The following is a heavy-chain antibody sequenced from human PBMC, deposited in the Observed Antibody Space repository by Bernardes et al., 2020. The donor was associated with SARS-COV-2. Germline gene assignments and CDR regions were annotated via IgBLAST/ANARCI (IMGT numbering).Heavy chain of an antibody. D-gene: IGHD2-2*01. CDR1: GYTFTGYY. CDR2: INPNSGGT. V-gene: IGHV1-2*02. J-gene: IGHJ6*02. CDR3: ARAPPIVVVPAAIYYYYGMDV. Sequence: ASVKVSCKASGYTFTGYYMHWVRQAPGQGLEWMGWINPNSGGTNYAQKFQGRVTMTRDTSISTAYMELSRLRSDDTAVYYCARAPPIVVVPAAIYYYYGMDVWGQGTTVTVSS.